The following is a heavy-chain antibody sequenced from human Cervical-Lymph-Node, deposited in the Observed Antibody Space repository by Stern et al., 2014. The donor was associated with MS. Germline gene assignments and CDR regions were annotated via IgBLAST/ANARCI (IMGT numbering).Heavy chain of an antibody. J-gene: IGHJ4*02. Sequence: GESGPALVKPTQTLTLTCTFSGFSLSTSGMRVSWIRQPPGKALEWLARIDWDDDKFYSTYLKTRLTISKDTSKNQVVLTMTNMDPVDTATYYCARSPPYYEFWNDYYYFDYWGQGTLVAVSS. CDR2: IDWDDDK. CDR1: GFSLSTSGMR. CDR3: ARSPPYYEFWNDYYYFDY. V-gene: IGHV2-70*17. D-gene: IGHD3-3*01.